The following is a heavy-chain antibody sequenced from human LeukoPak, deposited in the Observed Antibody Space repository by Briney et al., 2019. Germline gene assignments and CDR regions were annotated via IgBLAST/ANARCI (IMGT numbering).Heavy chain of an antibody. V-gene: IGHV3-23*01. CDR1: GFTFSSYA. J-gene: IGHJ5*02. CDR2: ISGTGGST. D-gene: IGHD2-2*02. CDR3: AKDPDCSSTSCYNFRLDP. Sequence: GGSLRLSCAASGFTFSSYAMSWVRQAPGKGLEWVSAISGTGGSTYYSNSVKGRFTISRDNSKNTLYLQMNSLRAEDTAVYYCAKDPDCSSTSCYNFRLDPWGQGTLVTVSS.